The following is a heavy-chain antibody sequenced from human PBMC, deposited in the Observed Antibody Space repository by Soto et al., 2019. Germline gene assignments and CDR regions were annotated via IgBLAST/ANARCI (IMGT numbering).Heavy chain of an antibody. J-gene: IGHJ4*02. D-gene: IGHD6-19*01. CDR1: GITFSDHA. Sequence: GGSLRVSCAASGITFSDHALSWVRQAPGKGLEWVSGISGSGANTHYADSVKGRFTISRDNSKNTLYLQMNSLRAEDTAVYYCAKPQAGYSSGWYVGYFDYWGQGTLVTVSS. CDR2: ISGSGANT. V-gene: IGHV3-23*01. CDR3: AKPQAGYSSGWYVGYFDY.